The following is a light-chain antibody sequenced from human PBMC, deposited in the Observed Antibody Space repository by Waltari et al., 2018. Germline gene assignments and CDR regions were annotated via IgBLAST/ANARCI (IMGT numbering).Light chain of an antibody. Sequence: QSVLTQPASASGAPEQRVTISCSGSATNLGREYVYWYRQPPATAPTLRISLNEQRPSGVPERFSGSQSGTSASRAISGLRSEDEADYYCAAWDDSLSGRVMIGGGTKLTVL. CDR2: LNE. CDR3: AAWDDSLSGRVM. J-gene: IGLJ2*01. V-gene: IGLV1-47*01. CDR1: ATNLGREY.